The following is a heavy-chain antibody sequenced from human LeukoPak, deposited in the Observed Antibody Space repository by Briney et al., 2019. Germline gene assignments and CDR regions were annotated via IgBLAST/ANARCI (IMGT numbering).Heavy chain of an antibody. V-gene: IGHV3-23*01. D-gene: IGHD3-22*01. Sequence: GGSLRLSCAAFGFTFSNYAMSWVRQAPGKGLEWVSAISGNGGSTYYTDSVKGRFTISRDNSKNTLYLQMNGLRAEDTAVYYCARDDISGSTSYHWGQGTLVTVSS. J-gene: IGHJ4*02. CDR3: ARDDISGSTSYH. CDR2: ISGNGGST. CDR1: GFTFSNYA.